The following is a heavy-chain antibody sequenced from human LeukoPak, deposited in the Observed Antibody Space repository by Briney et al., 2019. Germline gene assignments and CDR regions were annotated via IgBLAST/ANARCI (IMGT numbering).Heavy chain of an antibody. Sequence: ASVKVSCKASGYTFTSYGISWVRQAPGQGLEWMGWISAYNGNTNYAQKLQGRVTMTTDTSTSTAYMELRSLRSDDTAMYYCARDPEVRGPSVVDYWGQGTLVTVSS. V-gene: IGHV1-18*01. D-gene: IGHD3-10*01. CDR1: GYTFTSYG. J-gene: IGHJ4*02. CDR3: ARDPEVRGPSVVDY. CDR2: ISAYNGNT.